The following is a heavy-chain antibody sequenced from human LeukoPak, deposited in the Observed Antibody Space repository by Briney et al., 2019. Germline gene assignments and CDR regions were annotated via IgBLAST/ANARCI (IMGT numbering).Heavy chain of an antibody. D-gene: IGHD4-11*01. J-gene: IGHJ4*02. CDR3: ARGGWSYSNYVFDY. CDR2: INHSGST. CDR1: GGSFSGYY. V-gene: IGHV4-34*01. Sequence: SETLSLTCAVYGGSFSGYYSSWIRHPPEKGLEWIGEINHSGSTNYNPSLKSRVTISVDTSKNQFSLKLSSVTPADTAVYYRARGGWSYSNYVFDYWGQGTLVTVSS.